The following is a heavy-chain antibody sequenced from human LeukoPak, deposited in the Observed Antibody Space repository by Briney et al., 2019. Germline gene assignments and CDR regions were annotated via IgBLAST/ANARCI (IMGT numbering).Heavy chain of an antibody. J-gene: IGHJ4*02. CDR2: IIAIFGTA. CDR1: GDTFSSYA. D-gene: IGHD2-2*01. V-gene: IGHV1-69*06. Sequence: GSSVKVSCKASGDTFSSYAISWVRQAPGQGLEWMGGIIAIFGTANYAQKFQGRVTITGDKSTSTAYMELSSLRSEDTAVYYCASDRRSTSDTFDYLGQGTLVTVSS. CDR3: ASDRRSTSDTFDY.